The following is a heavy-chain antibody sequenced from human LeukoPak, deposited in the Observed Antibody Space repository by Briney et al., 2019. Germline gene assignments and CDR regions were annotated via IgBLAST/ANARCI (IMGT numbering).Heavy chain of an antibody. CDR1: GFPFSSYV. V-gene: IGHV3-48*02. Sequence: GGSLRLSCAASGFPFSSYVMSWVRQAPGKGLEWVSYINHNGETIYYPDFVKGRFTISRDNAKNSLYLQMNSLRDEDTAVYYCARDNDWAFDNWGQGTLVTVSS. CDR2: INHNGETI. CDR3: ARDNDWAFDN. J-gene: IGHJ4*02. D-gene: IGHD3-9*01.